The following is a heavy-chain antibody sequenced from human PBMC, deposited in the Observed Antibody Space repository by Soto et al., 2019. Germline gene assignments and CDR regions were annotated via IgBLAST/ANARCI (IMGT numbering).Heavy chain of an antibody. Sequence: QVQLVQSGAEVKKPGSSVKVSCKASGGTFSSYAISWVRQAPGQGLEWMGGIIPIFGTATYAQKFQGRVTITADESTSTAYMELSSLRSEDTAVYYCASRYCTNGVCYMGYWGQGTLVTVSS. D-gene: IGHD2-8*01. CDR2: IIPIFGTA. CDR3: ASRYCTNGVCYMGY. CDR1: GGTFSSYA. J-gene: IGHJ4*02. V-gene: IGHV1-69*01.